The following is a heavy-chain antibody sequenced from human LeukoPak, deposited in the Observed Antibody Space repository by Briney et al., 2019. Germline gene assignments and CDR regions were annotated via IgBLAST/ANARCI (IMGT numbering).Heavy chain of an antibody. J-gene: IGHJ4*02. CDR1: GFTFDDYA. Sequence: RTGGSLRLSCAASGFTFDDYAMHWVRQAPGKGLEWVSGISWNSGSIGYADSVKGRFTISRDNAKNSLYLQMNSLRAEDTALYYCAKDEGVARIFHYWGQGTLVTVS. CDR2: ISWNSGSI. CDR3: AKDEGVARIFHY. D-gene: IGHD2-15*01. V-gene: IGHV3-9*01.